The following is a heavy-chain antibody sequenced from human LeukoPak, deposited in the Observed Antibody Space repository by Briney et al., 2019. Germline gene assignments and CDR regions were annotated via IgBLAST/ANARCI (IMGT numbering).Heavy chain of an antibody. D-gene: IGHD5-12*01. CDR1: GFTVSGNY. CDR3: ARGIIDYSGYDY. CDR2: IYYSGNT. V-gene: IGHV3-66*01. J-gene: IGHJ4*02. Sequence: PGGSLRLSCAASGFTVSGNYISWVRQAPGKGLEWVSVIYYSGNTYYADSVRGRFTISTDNFKNTLYLQMNSLRAEDTAVYYCARGIIDYSGYDYWGQGTLVTVSS.